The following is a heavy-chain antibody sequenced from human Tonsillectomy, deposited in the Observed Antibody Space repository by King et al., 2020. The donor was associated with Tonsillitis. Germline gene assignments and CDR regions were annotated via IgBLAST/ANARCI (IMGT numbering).Heavy chain of an antibody. D-gene: IGHD3-3*01. CDR2: IYTSGST. J-gene: IGHJ3*02. CDR1: GGSISSGSYY. V-gene: IGHV4-61*02. CDR3: AREPARITIFGVVSRTDAFDI. Sequence: QLQESGPGLVKPSQTLSLTCTVSGGSISSGSYYCSWIRQPAGKGLEWIGRIYTSGSTNYNPSLKSRLTMSVHTSKNQFSLKLSSVTAADTAVYYCAREPARITIFGVVSRTDAFDIWGQGTMVTVSS.